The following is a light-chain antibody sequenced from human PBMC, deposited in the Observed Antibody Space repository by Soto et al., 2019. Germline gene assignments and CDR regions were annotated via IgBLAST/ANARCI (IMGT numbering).Light chain of an antibody. CDR2: QND. CDR3: QTWDSSTGV. J-gene: IGLJ1*01. CDR1: NLGDKY. Sequence: SYELTQAPSVSVSPGQTGSVTCSGDNLGDKYLSWYQKKPGQSPLLVIYQNDKRPAGIPERFSGSNSGSTATLTIRGTQAMDEADYFCQTWDSSTGVFGTGTQLTVL. V-gene: IGLV3-1*01.